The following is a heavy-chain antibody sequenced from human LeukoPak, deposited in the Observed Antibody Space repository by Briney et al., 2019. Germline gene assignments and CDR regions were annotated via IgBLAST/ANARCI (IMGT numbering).Heavy chain of an antibody. CDR2: TSGSGGST. D-gene: IGHD2-15*01. J-gene: IGHJ4*02. CDR1: GVTFSSYA. V-gene: IGHV3-23*01. Sequence: GGSLRLSCAASGVTFSSYAMSWVRQAPGKGLEWVSATSGSGGSTYYADSVKGRFTISRDNSKNTLYLQMNSLRAEDTAVYYYAKVPDVGEKGYYFDYWGQGTLVTVSS. CDR3: AKVPDVGEKGYYFDY.